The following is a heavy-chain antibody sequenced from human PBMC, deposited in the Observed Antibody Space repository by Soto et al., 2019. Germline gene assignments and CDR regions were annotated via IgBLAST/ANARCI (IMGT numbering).Heavy chain of an antibody. D-gene: IGHD2-21*01. CDR1: GGTFSSYA. J-gene: IGHJ6*02. CDR2: IIPIFGTA. V-gene: IGHV1-69*06. CDR3: ARGKIATAIYYYYGMDV. Sequence: QVQLVQSGAEVKKPGSSVKVSCKASGGTFSSYAISWVRQAPGQGLEWMGGIIPIFGTANYAQKFQGRVTITADKSTSTAYMELSSLRSEDTAVYYCARGKIATAIYYYYGMDVWGQGTTFTVAS.